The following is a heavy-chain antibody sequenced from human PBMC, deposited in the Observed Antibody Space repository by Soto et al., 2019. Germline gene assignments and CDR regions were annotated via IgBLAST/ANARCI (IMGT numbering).Heavy chain of an antibody. J-gene: IGHJ4*02. V-gene: IGHV3-23*01. CDR1: GFTFSSYA. D-gene: IGHD4-17*01. Sequence: GGSLRLSCAASGFTFSSYAMSWVRQAPGKGLEWVSAISGSGGSTYYADSVKGRFTISRDNSKNTLYLQMNSLRAEDTAVYYCAKDPPPTGGDYGEFDYWGQGTLVTVSS. CDR3: AKDPPPTGGDYGEFDY. CDR2: ISGSGGST.